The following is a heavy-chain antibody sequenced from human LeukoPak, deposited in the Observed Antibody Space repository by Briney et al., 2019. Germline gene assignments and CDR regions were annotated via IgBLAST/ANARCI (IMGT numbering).Heavy chain of an antibody. D-gene: IGHD1/OR15-1a*01. V-gene: IGHV3-20*04. CDR2: INWNGGST. CDR1: GFTFDDYG. CDR3: ARATKRDHKYYFDY. Sequence: TGGSLRLSCAASGFTFDDYGMSWVRQAPGKGLEWVSGINWNGGSTGYEDSVKGRFTISRDNAKNSLYLQMNSLRAENTALYYCARATKRDHKYYFDYWGQGTLVTVSS. J-gene: IGHJ4*02.